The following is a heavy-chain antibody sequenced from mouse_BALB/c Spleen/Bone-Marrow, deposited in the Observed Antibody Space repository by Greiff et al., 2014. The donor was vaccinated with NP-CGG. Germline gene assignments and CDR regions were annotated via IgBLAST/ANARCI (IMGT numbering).Heavy chain of an antibody. V-gene: IGHV7-3*02. CDR3: AREYGYFDV. Sequence: DVMLVESGGGLVQPGGSLRLSCATSGLTFTDYYMSWVRQPPGKALEWLGFIRNKASGYTTDYSASVKGRFTISRDNSQSILYLQMNTLRAEDSATYYCAREYGYFDVWGAGTTVTVSS. D-gene: IGHD1-1*02. CDR2: IRNKASGYTT. CDR1: GLTFTDYY. J-gene: IGHJ1*01.